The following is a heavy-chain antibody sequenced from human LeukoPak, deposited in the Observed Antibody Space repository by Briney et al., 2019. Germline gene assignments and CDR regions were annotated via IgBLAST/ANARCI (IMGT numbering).Heavy chain of an antibody. J-gene: IGHJ1*01. CDR1: GFTFNNYG. CDR2: ISYDGRNI. D-gene: IGHD4-17*01. V-gene: IGHV3-30*03. Sequence: QSGGSLRLSCAGSGFTFNNYGMHWVRQAPGKGLEWLAVISYDGRNIFYADSVKGRFTISRDNSKNTLYLLMNSLRAEDTAVYYCARTDYGDYVYFQHWGQGTLVTVSS. CDR3: ARTDYGDYVYFQH.